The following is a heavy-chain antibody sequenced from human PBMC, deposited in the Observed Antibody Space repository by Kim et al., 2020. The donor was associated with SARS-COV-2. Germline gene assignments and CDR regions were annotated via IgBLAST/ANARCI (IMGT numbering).Heavy chain of an antibody. CDR2: NT. Sequence: NTKYSQKFQGRVTITRDTSASTAYMELSSLRSEDTAVYYCATGYSYGPWGYWGQGTLVTVSS. J-gene: IGHJ4*02. CDR3: ATGYSYGPWGY. D-gene: IGHD5-18*01. V-gene: IGHV1-3*01.